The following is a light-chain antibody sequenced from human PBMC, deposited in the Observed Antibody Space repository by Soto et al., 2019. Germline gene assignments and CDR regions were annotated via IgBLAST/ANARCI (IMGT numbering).Light chain of an antibody. J-gene: IGKJ1*01. V-gene: IGKV3-20*01. CDR1: QSVSSDF. CDR2: GAS. CDR3: QQYGIPPPRT. Sequence: IVCAQSPGTMSLSPGERATLFCRTSQSVSSDFLDWYQQKPGQAPRLLIYGASTRATDVPDRFSGSRSGADFTLSISRLEPEDFAVYYCQQYGIPPPRTFGQGTKVDIK.